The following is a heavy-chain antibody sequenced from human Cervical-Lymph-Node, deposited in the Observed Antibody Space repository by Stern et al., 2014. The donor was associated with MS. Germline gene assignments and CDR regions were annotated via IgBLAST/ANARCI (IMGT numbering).Heavy chain of an antibody. CDR2: IANPPKTYIT. CDR1: GLTFSDHY. V-gene: IGHV3-72*01. J-gene: IGHJ4*02. D-gene: IGHD5-12*01. CDR3: ARVGYSGPFGH. Sequence: EVQLVESGGGLVQPGGSLRLSCVASGLTFSDHYMDWVRQAPGKGLEWVARIANPPKTYITKYAASVNGRFTISRDDSKNSLYLQMNNLKTEDTAMYYCARVGYSGPFGHWGQGTLVTVS.